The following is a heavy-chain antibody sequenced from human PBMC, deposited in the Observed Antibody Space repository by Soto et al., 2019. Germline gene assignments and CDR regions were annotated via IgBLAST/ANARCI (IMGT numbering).Heavy chain of an antibody. Sequence: SETLSLTCTVSGGSISSYYWSWIRQPPGKGLEWIGFIYNSGNTNYNPSLKSRVTISVDASKNQFSLKLSSVTAADTAVYYCARTSGTYYNLGAYYYYYYMDVWGKGTTVTVSS. V-gene: IGHV4-59*01. CDR2: IYNSGNT. D-gene: IGHD3-10*01. CDR1: GGSISSYY. J-gene: IGHJ6*03. CDR3: ARTSGTYYNLGAYYYYYYMDV.